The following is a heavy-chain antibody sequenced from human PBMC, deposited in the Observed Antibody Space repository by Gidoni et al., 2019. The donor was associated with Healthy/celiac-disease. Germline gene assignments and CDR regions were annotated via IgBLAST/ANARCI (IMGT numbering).Heavy chain of an antibody. CDR2: ISYDGSNK. Sequence: QVQLVESGGGVVQPGRSRRLSCAASGSTFRSYGMHWVRQAPGKGLEWVAVISYDGSNKYYADSVKGRFTISRDKSKNTLYLQMNSLRAEDTAVYYCAREKPPESIAARGVFDYWGQGTLVTVSS. CDR3: AREKPPESIAARGVFDY. D-gene: IGHD6-6*01. J-gene: IGHJ4*02. V-gene: IGHV3-30*03. CDR1: GSTFRSYG.